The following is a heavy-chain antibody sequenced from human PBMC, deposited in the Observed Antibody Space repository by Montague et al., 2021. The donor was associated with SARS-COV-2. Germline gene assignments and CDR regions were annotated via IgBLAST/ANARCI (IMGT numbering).Heavy chain of an antibody. CDR1: GGSFDSDNFF. D-gene: IGHD3-16*01. CDR3: ARHRRYAVVSYYPDF. Sequence: SETLSLTCSVSGGSFDSDNFFWGWIRQPPGKSLEWIGVISNGGSTFYNPSLKSRVTISVHTSRNQLSLNVKSVTAADTAVYYCARHRRYAVVSYYPDFWGQGILVTVSS. J-gene: IGHJ4*02. CDR2: ISNGGST. V-gene: IGHV4-39*01.